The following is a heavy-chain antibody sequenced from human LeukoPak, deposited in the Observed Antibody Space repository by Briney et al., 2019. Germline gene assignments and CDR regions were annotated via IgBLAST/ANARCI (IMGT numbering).Heavy chain of an antibody. CDR1: GFTFSSYA. CDR3: ARPWFGASYFDY. V-gene: IGHV3-30*04. D-gene: IGHD3-10*01. CDR2: ISYDGSNK. Sequence: GGSPRLSCAASGFTFSSYAMHWVRQAPGKGLEWVAVISYDGSNKYYADSVKGRFTISRDNSKNTLYLQMNSLRAEDTAVYYCARPWFGASYFDYWGQGTLVTVSS. J-gene: IGHJ4*02.